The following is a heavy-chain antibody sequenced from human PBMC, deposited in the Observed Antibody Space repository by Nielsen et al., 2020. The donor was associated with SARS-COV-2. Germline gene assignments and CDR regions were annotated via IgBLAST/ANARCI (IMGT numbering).Heavy chain of an antibody. CDR3: ARGGYDSSGPPGY. J-gene: IGHJ4*02. V-gene: IGHV1-69*13. Sequence: SVKVSCKASGGTFSSYAISWVRQAPGQGLEWMGGIIPIFGTANYAQKFQGRVTITADESTSTAYMELSSLRSEDTAVYYCARGGYDSSGPPGYWGQGTLVTVSS. CDR1: GGTFSSYA. D-gene: IGHD3-22*01. CDR2: IIPIFGTA.